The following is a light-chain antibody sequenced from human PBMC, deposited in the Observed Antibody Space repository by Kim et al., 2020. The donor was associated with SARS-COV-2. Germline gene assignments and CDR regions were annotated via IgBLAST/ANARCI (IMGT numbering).Light chain of an antibody. CDR1: AMAKKC. CDR3: YTPAVNTRL. J-gene: IGLJ3*02. CDR2: NDS. Sequence: SYELTQPSSVSVSPGQTARITCSGEAMAKKCARWFQQKPGQAPVLVIYNDSERPSGIPERFSGSSSGTTVTLTISGAQVEDEADYYCYTPAVNTRLFGVGTQLTVL. V-gene: IGLV3-27*01.